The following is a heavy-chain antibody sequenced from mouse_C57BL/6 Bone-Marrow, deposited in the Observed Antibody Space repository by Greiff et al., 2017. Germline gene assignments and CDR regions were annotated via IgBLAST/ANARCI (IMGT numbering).Heavy chain of an antibody. CDR3: ARERGPFYAPDY. D-gene: IGHD2-12*01. CDR2: ISDGGSYT. V-gene: IGHV5-4*01. J-gene: IGHJ2*01. CDR1: GFTFSSYA. Sequence: DVMLVESGGGLVKPGGSLKLSCAASGFTFSSYAMSWVRQTPEKRLEWVATISDGGSYTYYPDNVKGRFTISRDNAKNTLYLQMSHLKSEDTAMYYCARERGPFYAPDYGGQGITLTVAS.